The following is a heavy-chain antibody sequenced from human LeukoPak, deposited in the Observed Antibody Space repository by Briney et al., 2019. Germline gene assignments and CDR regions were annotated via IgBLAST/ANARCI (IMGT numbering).Heavy chain of an antibody. CDR3: AKDRTGSWRNFDY. Sequence: PGGSLRLSCSGSGFTFSSYGMSWVRQAPGKGLEWVSGISGSGGSTFYADFVKGRFTISRDNSKNTVYLQMNSLRAEDTAVYYCAKDRTGSWRNFDYWGQGTLVTVAS. D-gene: IGHD6-13*01. CDR1: GFTFSSYG. J-gene: IGHJ4*02. CDR2: ISGSGGST. V-gene: IGHV3-23*01.